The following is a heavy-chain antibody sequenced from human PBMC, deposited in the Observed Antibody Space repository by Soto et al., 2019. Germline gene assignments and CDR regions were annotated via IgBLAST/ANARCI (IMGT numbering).Heavy chain of an antibody. CDR1: GFTFGDYA. CDR2: IRNDIYDETT. CDR3: TRGSDGYYPYYFLY. J-gene: IGHJ4*02. D-gene: IGHD2-21*01. V-gene: IGHV3-49*04. Sequence: EVQLVESGGGLVQPGRALRLSCTASGFTFGDYAINWVRQVPGKGLEWVGCIRNDIYDETTEYAASVKGRIIISRDDSKSMRYLQMDSLKTEDTGVYYCTRGSDGYYPYYFLYWGQGALVTVSS.